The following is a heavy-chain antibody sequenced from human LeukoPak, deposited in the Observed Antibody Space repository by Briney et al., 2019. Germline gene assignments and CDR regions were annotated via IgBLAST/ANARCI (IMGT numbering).Heavy chain of an antibody. CDR1: GGSISSRY. J-gene: IGHJ3*02. CDR2: IYYSGST. V-gene: IGHV4-59*11. CDR3: ARGYCSSTSCIRVGAFDI. Sequence: PSETLSLTCTVSGGSISSRYWSWIRQPPGKGLEWIGYIYYSGSTNYSPSLKSRVTMSVDTSRKQISLNLISVTAADTAVYYCARGYCSSTSCIRVGAFDIWGQGTVVTVSS. D-gene: IGHD2-2*01.